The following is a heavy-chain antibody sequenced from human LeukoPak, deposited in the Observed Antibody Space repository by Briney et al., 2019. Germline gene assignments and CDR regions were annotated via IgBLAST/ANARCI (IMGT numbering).Heavy chain of an antibody. CDR1: GFTFSSNG. CDR3: AKDRVVFNRNYAYYFDY. CDR2: ISFDGSDK. V-gene: IGHV3-30*18. D-gene: IGHD3-16*01. Sequence: PGGSLRLSCVASGFTFSSNGMHWVRQAPGKGLEWAAAISFDGSDKHYADSVKGRFTISRDNSKKTLYLQMNSLRAEDTAVYYCAKDRVVFNRNYAYYFDYWGQGTLVTVSS. J-gene: IGHJ4*02.